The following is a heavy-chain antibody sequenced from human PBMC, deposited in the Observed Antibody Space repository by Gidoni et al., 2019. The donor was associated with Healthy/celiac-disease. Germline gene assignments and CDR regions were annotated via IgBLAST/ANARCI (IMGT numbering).Heavy chain of an antibody. CDR1: GFTFSSYS. D-gene: IGHD2-21*02. CDR2: ISSSSSTI. Sequence: EVQLVESGGGWVQPGGSRRLSWAASGFTFSSYSMNWVRQAPGKGLEWVSYISSSSSTIYYADSVKGRFTISRDNAKNSLYLQMNSLRAEDTAVYYCARDCGGDCYSGAYWGQGTLVTVSS. J-gene: IGHJ4*02. CDR3: ARDCGGDCYSGAY. V-gene: IGHV3-48*01.